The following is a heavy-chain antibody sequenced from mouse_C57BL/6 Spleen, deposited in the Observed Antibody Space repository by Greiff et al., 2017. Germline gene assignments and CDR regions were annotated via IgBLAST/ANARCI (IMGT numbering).Heavy chain of an antibody. CDR1: GYTFTGYW. Sequence: QVQLQQSGAELMKPGASVKLSCKATGYTFTGYWIEWVQQRPGHGLEWIGEILPGSGSTNYNEKFKGKATFTADTSSNTAYMQLSSLTTEDSAIYYWASYGNFGAYAMDYWGQGTSVTVSS. J-gene: IGHJ4*01. V-gene: IGHV1-9*01. CDR2: ILPGSGST. CDR3: ASYGNFGAYAMDY. D-gene: IGHD2-1*01.